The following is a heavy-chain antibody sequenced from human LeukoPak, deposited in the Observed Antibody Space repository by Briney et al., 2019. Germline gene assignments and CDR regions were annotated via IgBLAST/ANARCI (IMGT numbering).Heavy chain of an antibody. CDR3: AGGGEAARSLHY. Sequence: GGSLRLSCAASGVTSNYFTWVRQAPAKGLEWVSVIYNGGTTYYADSVKCRFTISRDNSKSTLFVYLQMNSLRTDDTAVYYCAGGGEAARSLHYWGQGTLVTVSS. J-gene: IGHJ4*02. V-gene: IGHV3-66*02. D-gene: IGHD6-6*01. CDR2: IYNGGTT. CDR1: GVTSNY.